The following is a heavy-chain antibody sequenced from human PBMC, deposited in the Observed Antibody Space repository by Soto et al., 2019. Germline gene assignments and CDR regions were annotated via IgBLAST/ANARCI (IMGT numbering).Heavy chain of an antibody. CDR2: INAGNGNT. Sequence: ASVKVSCKASGYTFTGYAMHWVRQAPGQRLEWMGWINAGNGNTKYSQKFQGRVTITRDTSASTAYMELSSLRSEDTAVYYCARGSHDYGYYYYGMDVWGQGTTVTVSS. J-gene: IGHJ6*02. V-gene: IGHV1-3*01. CDR1: GYTFTGYA. CDR3: ARGSHDYGYYYYGMDV. D-gene: IGHD4-17*01.